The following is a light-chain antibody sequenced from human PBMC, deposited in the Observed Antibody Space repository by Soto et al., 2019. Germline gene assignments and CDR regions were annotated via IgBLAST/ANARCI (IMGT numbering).Light chain of an antibody. V-gene: IGKV3-11*01. Sequence: EIVLTQSPVTLSLSPGERATLSCRASQSVGSHLAWYQQKPGQAPRLLIHDASSRVTGVPARFTGSGSGTDFTLTIAGLEPEDFAVYYCQQRPSVTFGHGTRLDIK. J-gene: IGKJ5*01. CDR2: DAS. CDR3: QQRPSVT. CDR1: QSVGSH.